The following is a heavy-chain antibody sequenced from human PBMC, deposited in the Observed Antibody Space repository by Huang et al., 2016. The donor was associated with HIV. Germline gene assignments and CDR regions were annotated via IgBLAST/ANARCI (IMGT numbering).Heavy chain of an antibody. D-gene: IGHD6-19*01. Sequence: QVQLQESGPGLVKPSQTLSLTCAVSGGSISSGNYYWSWIRQPAGKGLEGIGNIHTSGSTNYNPSLKSRVTISVDTSKNQFSLKLSSVTAADTAVYYCASPRGQWLGPDTSDIWGQGTMVTVSS. CDR2: IHTSGST. CDR1: GGSISSGNYY. J-gene: IGHJ3*02. V-gene: IGHV4-61*09. CDR3: ASPRGQWLGPDTSDI.